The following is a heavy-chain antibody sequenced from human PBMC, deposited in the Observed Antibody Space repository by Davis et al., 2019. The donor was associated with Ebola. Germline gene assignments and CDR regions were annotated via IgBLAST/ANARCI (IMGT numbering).Heavy chain of an antibody. J-gene: IGHJ4*02. D-gene: IGHD3-22*01. V-gene: IGHV1-3*01. CDR3: ARSSGYYYGFDY. CDR2: INAGNGNT. Sequence: AASVKVSCKASGYTFTSYAMHWVRQAPGQRLEWMGWINAGNGNTKYSQKFQGRVTITRDTSASTAYMELSSLRSEDTAVYYCARSSGYYYGFDYWGQGTLVTVSS. CDR1: GYTFTSYA.